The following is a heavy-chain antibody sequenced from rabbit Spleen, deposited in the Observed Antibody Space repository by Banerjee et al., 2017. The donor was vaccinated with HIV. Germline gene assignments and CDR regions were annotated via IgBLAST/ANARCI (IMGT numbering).Heavy chain of an antibody. V-gene: IGHV1S40*01. D-gene: IGHD8-1*01. CDR2: MNTNSGES. Sequence: QSLEESGGGLVQPGGSLTLTCKASGFSFSNKYVMCWVRQAPGKGLEWIACMNTNSGESVYATWAKGRFPISKTSSTTVTLQMTSLTAADTATYFCARDSGTSFSSYGMDLWGPGTLVTVS. CDR3: ARDSGTSFSSYGMDL. CDR1: GFSFSNKYV. J-gene: IGHJ6*01.